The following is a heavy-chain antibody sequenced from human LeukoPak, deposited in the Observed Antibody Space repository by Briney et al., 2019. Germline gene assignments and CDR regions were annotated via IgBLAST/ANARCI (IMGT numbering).Heavy chain of an antibody. V-gene: IGHV1-69*04. D-gene: IGHD1-26*01. CDR3: ARDLGIPVHLDY. CDR1: GGTFSSYA. Sequence: GASVKVSCKASGGTFSSYAISWVRQAPGQGLEWMGRIIPILGIANYAQKFQGRVTITADKSTSTAYMELSSLRSEDTAVYYCARDLGIPVHLDYWGQGTLVTVSS. CDR2: IIPILGIA. J-gene: IGHJ4*02.